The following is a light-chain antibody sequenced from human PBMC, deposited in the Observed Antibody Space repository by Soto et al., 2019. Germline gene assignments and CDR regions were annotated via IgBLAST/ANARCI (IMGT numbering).Light chain of an antibody. J-gene: IGLJ1*01. CDR3: SSYTSSSTLV. CDR2: DVS. Sequence: QSALTQPASVSGSPGQSITISCTGTSSDVGGHNSVAWYQHNPGKAPKLMIYDVSNRPSGVSSRFSGSKSGNTASLSISGLQAEDGADYYCSSYTSSSTLVFGTGTKLTVL. V-gene: IGLV2-14*01. CDR1: SSDVGGHNS.